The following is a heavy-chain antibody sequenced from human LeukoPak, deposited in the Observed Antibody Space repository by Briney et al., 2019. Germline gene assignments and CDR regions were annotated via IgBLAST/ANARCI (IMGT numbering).Heavy chain of an antibody. D-gene: IGHD3-3*01. CDR3: ARLAFYDFWSGYLDS. Sequence: ASVKVSCTASGYIFTGYYIHWLRQAPGQGLEYLGWINPNGGATKYTQKFQGRVTMTRDTSINTAYMELSSLRSDDTAVYYCARLAFYDFWSGYLDSWGQGALVTVSS. CDR2: INPNGGAT. J-gene: IGHJ4*02. V-gene: IGHV1-2*02. CDR1: GYIFTGYY.